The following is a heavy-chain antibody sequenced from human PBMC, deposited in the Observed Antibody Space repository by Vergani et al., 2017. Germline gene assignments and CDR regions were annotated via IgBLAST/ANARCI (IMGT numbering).Heavy chain of an antibody. V-gene: IGHV3-23*01. D-gene: IGHD3-22*01. CDR1: GFTFTNFA. J-gene: IGHJ4*02. CDR2: ISGSGGFT. Sequence: EVQLLESGGNLVQPGGSLRLSCAASGFTFTNFAMTWVRQATGEGLEWVSGISGSGGFTYYADSVKGRFTISRDNSKNTMFLQMNNLRAEDTAVYYCAKDNVPVYYDSSGYCYYWGQGTLVTVSS. CDR3: AKDNVPVYYDSSGYCYY.